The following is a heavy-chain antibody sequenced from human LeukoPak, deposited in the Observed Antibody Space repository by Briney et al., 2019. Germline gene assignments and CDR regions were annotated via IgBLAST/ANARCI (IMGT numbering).Heavy chain of an antibody. D-gene: IGHD3-16*01. CDR3: VTDGASDI. J-gene: IGHJ3*02. V-gene: IGHV3-21*01. Sequence: GGSLRLSCAASGFTLSSYTTNWVRQAPGKALEWVSSISNSGFYIYYADSVKGRFVVSRDNANNSLYLQMNSLRDEDTAVYYCVTDGASDIWGQGTMVTVSS. CDR1: GFTLSSYT. CDR2: ISNSGFYI.